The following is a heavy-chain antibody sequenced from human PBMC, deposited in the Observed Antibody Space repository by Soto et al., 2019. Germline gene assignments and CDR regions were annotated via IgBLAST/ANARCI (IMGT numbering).Heavy chain of an antibody. CDR3: AKDITTTTWRYFDY. CDR2: ISGSGDYT. CDR1: GFTFASYS. Sequence: GGSLRLSCAASGFTFASYSMNWVRQAPGKGLEWVSVISGSGDYTYYADSVKGRFTISRDNSKNTLYLQINSLRAEDTAVYYCAKDITTTTWRYFDYWGHGTLVTVTS. V-gene: IGHV3-23*01. J-gene: IGHJ4*01. D-gene: IGHD5-12*01.